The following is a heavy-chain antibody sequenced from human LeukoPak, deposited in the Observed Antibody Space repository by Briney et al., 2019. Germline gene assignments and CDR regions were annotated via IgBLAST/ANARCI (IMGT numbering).Heavy chain of an antibody. CDR3: ARVFRSVVDTAMGSYYYYYMDV. CDR2: INPNSGGT. V-gene: IGHV1-2*02. J-gene: IGHJ6*03. Sequence: ASVKVSCKASGYTFTGYYMHWVRQAPGQGLEWMGWINPNSGGTNSAQKLQGRVTMTTDTSTSTAYMELRSLRSDDTAVYYCARVFRSVVDTAMGSYYYYYMDVWGKGTTVTVSS. CDR1: GYTFTGYY. D-gene: IGHD5-18*01.